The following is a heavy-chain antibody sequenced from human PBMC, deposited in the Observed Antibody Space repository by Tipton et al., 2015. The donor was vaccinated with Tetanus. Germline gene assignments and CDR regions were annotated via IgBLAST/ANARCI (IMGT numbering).Heavy chain of an antibody. V-gene: IGHV4-31*03. CDR3: ARGSGELSFARAGFDY. Sequence: TLSLTCTVSGGSISSGGYYWSWLRQHPGKGLEWLGYIYYSGSTYYNPSLKSRVTISVDTSKNQFSLKLSSVTAADTAVYYCARGSGELSFARAGFDYGGQGTLVTVSS. CDR2: IYYSGST. D-gene: IGHD3-16*02. J-gene: IGHJ4*02. CDR1: GGSISSGGYY.